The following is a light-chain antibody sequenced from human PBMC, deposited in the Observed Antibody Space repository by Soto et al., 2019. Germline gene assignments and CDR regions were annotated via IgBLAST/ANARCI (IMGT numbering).Light chain of an antibody. CDR1: SSNIGAGYD. V-gene: IGLV1-40*01. Sequence: QSVLTQPPSVSGAPGHRVTISCTGSSSNIGAGYDVHWYQQLPGTAPKLLIYGNSNRPSGVPDRFSGSKSGTSASLAITGLQAEDEADYYCQSYDSRLSGPVVFGGGTKLTVL. CDR2: GNS. CDR3: QSYDSRLSGPVV. J-gene: IGLJ2*01.